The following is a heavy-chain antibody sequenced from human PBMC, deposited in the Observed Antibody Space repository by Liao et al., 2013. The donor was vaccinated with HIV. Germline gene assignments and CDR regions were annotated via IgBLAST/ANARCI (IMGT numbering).Heavy chain of an antibody. J-gene: IGHJ4*02. CDR3: ARGQRWLQLLHGYYFDY. V-gene: IGHV4-4*07. CDR1: GGSISSFQ. CDR2: IYTSGST. D-gene: IGHD5-24*01. Sequence: QVQLQESGPGLVKPSETLPLTCTVSGGSISSFQWNWIRQPAGKGLEWIGRIYTSGSTNYNPSLKSRVTMSVDTSKNQFSLKLSSVTAADTAVYYCARGQRWLQLLHGYYFDYWGQGTLVTVSS.